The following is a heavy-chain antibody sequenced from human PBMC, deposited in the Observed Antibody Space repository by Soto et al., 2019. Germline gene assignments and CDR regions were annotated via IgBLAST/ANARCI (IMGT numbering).Heavy chain of an antibody. D-gene: IGHD2-2*01. CDR2: ITYRGAT. CDR3: ASDRGSSTSWKGCWFGP. CDR1: AASISSAGYS. V-gene: IGHV4-31*03. J-gene: IGHJ5*02. Sequence: PSQTLSPTCTVSAASISSAGYSCSWVRQQPGKGLEGFGYITYRGATDYNPSLRRRVSISIDTSRNQSSLKLSSVTAAVTAVDYCASDRGSSTSWKGCWFGPWGQGTLVTVSS.